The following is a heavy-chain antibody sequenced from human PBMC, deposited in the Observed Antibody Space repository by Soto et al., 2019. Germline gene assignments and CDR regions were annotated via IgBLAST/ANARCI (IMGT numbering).Heavy chain of an antibody. CDR2: IIPIFGTA. J-gene: IGHJ6*02. V-gene: IGHV1-69*01. Sequence: QVQLVQSGAEVKKPGSSVKVSCKAPGGTFSSYAISWVRQAPGQGLEWMGGIIPIFGTAKYAQKFQGRVTITADESTSTGYMKLSSLRSEETAVYYCARSQGGSSSLAIYYYYYYGMDVWGQGTTVTVSS. CDR3: ARSQGGSSSLAIYYYYYYGMDV. CDR1: GGTFSSYA. D-gene: IGHD2-15*01.